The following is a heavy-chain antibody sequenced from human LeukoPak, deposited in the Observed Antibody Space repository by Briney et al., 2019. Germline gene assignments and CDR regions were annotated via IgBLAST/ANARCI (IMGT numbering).Heavy chain of an antibody. CDR2: VGGDEKA. V-gene: IGHV3-23*01. Sequence: PGGSLRLSCAASGFPFSGNAMSWVRQAPGRGPEWVSGVGGDEKAHYADFVRGRFTISRDNSKKTVYLQMNSLTVEDTAVYYCAKDLSWWVTADYWGQGVLVTVSS. CDR1: GFPFSGNA. J-gene: IGHJ4*02. CDR3: AKDLSWWVTADY. D-gene: IGHD2-21*02.